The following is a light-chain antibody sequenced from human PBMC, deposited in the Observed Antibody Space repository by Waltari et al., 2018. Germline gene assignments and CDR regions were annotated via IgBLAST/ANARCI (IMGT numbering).Light chain of an antibody. CDR2: DDN. Sequence: SYVLTQSPSVSVAPGRTARITCGGIGLGSKTVHGYQQKPGQAPLMVMYDDNERPSGIPERFSGSNSGNTATLTITRVVVGDEADYYCQVWDTRGDPVVFGGGTKLTVL. CDR1: GLGSKT. V-gene: IGLV3-21*04. J-gene: IGLJ2*01. CDR3: QVWDTRGDPVV.